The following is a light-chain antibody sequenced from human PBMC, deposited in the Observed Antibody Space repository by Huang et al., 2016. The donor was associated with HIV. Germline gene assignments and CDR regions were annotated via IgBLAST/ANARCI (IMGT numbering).Light chain of an antibody. CDR1: QSVTIW. Sequence: DIQMTQSLSTLSAAVGDRVTITCRASQSVTIWLAWFQQKPGKAPKLLIYKASTLESGVPSRFSGSGSGTEFTLTIDSLQPDDVATYYCQQYSRSATFGQGTKLEIK. J-gene: IGKJ2*01. V-gene: IGKV1-5*03. CDR2: KAS. CDR3: QQYSRSAT.